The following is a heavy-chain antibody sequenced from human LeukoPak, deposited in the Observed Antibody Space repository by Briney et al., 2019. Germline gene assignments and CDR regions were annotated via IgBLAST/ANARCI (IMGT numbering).Heavy chain of an antibody. J-gene: IGHJ4*02. Sequence: PGGSLRLSCAASGFTFSSYEMNWVRQAPGKGLEWVSYISSSGSTIYYADSVKGRFTISRDNAKNSLYLQMNSLRAEDTAVYYCARLEEWRLYDYWGQGTLVTVSS. CDR2: ISSSGSTI. CDR1: GFTFSSYE. D-gene: IGHD2-2*02. CDR3: ARLEEWRLYDY. V-gene: IGHV3-48*03.